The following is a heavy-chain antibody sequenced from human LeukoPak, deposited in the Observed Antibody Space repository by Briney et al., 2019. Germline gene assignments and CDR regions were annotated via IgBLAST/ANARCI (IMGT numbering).Heavy chain of an antibody. CDR3: ARGPARGIAAAGTSWFDP. V-gene: IGHV4-59*01. D-gene: IGHD6-13*01. J-gene: IGHJ5*02. CDR2: IYYSGST. CDR1: GGSISSYY. Sequence: SETLSLTCTASGGSISSYYWSWIRQPPGKGLEWIGYIYYSGSTNYNPSLKSRVTISVDTSKNQFSLKLSSVTAADTAVYYCARGPARGIAAAGTSWFDPWGQGTLVTVSS.